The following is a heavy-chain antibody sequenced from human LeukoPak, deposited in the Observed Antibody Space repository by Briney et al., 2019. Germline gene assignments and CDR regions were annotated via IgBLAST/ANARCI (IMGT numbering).Heavy chain of an antibody. CDR3: ARGRANWGYDY. V-gene: IGHV1-2*02. Sequence: ASVKVSCKASGYTFTGYYLHWVRQAPGQGPEYMGWINPNSGGTYSAQKFQGRVTMTRDTSISTAYMDLSSLGSDNTAVFHCARGRANWGYDYWGQGTLVTVSS. CDR2: INPNSGGT. CDR1: GYTFTGYY. D-gene: IGHD7-27*01. J-gene: IGHJ4*02.